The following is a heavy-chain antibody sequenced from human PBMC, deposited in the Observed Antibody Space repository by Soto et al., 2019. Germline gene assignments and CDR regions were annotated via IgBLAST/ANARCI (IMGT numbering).Heavy chain of an antibody. Sequence: GGSLRLSCAASGFTFGGSAMHWVRQASGKGLEWVGHIRSKTNSYATAYAESVKGRFTISRDDSMNTAHLQMNSLKTEDTAVYFCTRQTDAVQWLVVPTDYNFDYWGQGTLVTVS. V-gene: IGHV3-73*01. CDR3: TRQTDAVQWLVVPTDYNFDY. CDR2: IRSKTNSYAT. D-gene: IGHD6-19*01. J-gene: IGHJ4*02. CDR1: GFTFGGSA.